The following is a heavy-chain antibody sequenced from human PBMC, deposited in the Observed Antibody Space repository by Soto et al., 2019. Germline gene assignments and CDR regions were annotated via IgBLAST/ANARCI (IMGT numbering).Heavy chain of an antibody. V-gene: IGHV3-33*06. Sequence: GGSLRLSCAASGFTFSSYGMHWVRQAPGKGLEWVAVIWYDGSNKYYADSVKGRFTISRDNSKNTLYLQMNSLRAEDTAVYYCAKTPTMVRGTDAFDIWGQGTMVTVSS. CDR3: AKTPTMVRGTDAFDI. CDR1: GFTFSSYG. J-gene: IGHJ3*02. CDR2: IWYDGSNK. D-gene: IGHD3-10*01.